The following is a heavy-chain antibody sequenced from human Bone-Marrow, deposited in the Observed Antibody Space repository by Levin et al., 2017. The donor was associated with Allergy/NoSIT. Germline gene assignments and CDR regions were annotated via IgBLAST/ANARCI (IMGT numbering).Heavy chain of an antibody. Sequence: PGGSLRLSCAASGFTFSSYWMHWVRQAPGKGLVWVSRINSDGSSTSYADSVKGRFTISRDNAKNTLYLQMNSLRAEDTAVYYCARGIAAAGGDYWGQGTLVTVSS. CDR2: INSDGSST. D-gene: IGHD6-13*01. V-gene: IGHV3-74*01. J-gene: IGHJ4*02. CDR1: GFTFSSYW. CDR3: ARGIAAAGGDY.